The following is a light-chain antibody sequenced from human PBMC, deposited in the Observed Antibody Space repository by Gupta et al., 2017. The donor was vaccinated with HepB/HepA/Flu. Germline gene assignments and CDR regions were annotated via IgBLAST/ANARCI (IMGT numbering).Light chain of an antibody. CDR1: QGIKKD. V-gene: IGKV1-6*01. CDR2: AAS. CDR3: LQDYSYPRT. J-gene: IGKJ1*01. Sequence: AIQMTQSPSSLSVSVGDRVTITCRASQGIKKDLGWYQHKPGKAPKLLIFAASSLQTGVPSRFSGSGSGTDFTLTISSLQPEDFATYYCLQDYSYPRTFGQGTKVEMK.